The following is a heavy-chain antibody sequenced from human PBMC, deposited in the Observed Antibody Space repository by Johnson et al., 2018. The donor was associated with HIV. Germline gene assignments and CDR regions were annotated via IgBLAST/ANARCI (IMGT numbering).Heavy chain of an antibody. Sequence: EVQVVESGGDVVQPGRSLRLSCAASGFTFSSYGMHWVRQAPGKGLEWVANIKQDGSEKYYVDSVKGRFTISRDNAKNSLYLQMNSLRAEDTAVYYCARVVGCIVVAHSFDIWGQGTMVTVSS. V-gene: IGHV3-7*01. CDR1: GFTFSSYG. CDR3: ARVVGCIVVAHSFDI. D-gene: IGHD6-19*01. J-gene: IGHJ3*02. CDR2: IKQDGSEK.